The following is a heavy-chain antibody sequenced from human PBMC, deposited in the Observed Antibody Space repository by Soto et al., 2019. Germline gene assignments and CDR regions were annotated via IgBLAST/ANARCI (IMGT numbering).Heavy chain of an antibody. CDR3: ATRSEPPLDADY. J-gene: IGHJ4*02. Sequence: SETLSLTCAVYGGSFSGYYWSWIRQPPGKGLEWIGEINHSGSTNYNPSLKSRVTISVDTSKNQFSLKLSSVTAADTAVYYCATRSEPPLDADYWGQGTLVTVSS. V-gene: IGHV4-34*01. CDR2: INHSGST. D-gene: IGHD6-19*01. CDR1: GGSFSGYY.